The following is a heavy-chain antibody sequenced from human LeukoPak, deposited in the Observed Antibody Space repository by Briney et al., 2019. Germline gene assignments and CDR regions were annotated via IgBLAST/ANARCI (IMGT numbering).Heavy chain of an antibody. V-gene: IGHV4-39*01. J-gene: IGHJ4*02. CDR2: IYHSGST. Sequence: SETLSLTCTVSGGSITSSSYYWGWIRQPQGKGLEWIGSIYHSGSTYYNPSLKSRVTISVDTSKNQFSLKLSSVTAADAAVYYCLRDGYPFDYWGQGTLVTVSS. CDR3: LRDGYPFDY. D-gene: IGHD5-24*01. CDR1: GGSITSSSYY.